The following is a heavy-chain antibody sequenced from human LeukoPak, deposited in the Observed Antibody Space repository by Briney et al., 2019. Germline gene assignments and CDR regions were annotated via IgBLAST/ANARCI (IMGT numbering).Heavy chain of an antibody. J-gene: IGHJ1*01. CDR3: ARDYYGDYVYFQH. V-gene: IGHV1-2*02. Sequence: ASVKVSCKASGYTFTSYGISWVRQAPGQGLEWMGWINPNSGGTNYAQKFQGRVTMTRDTSISTAYMELSRLRSDDTAVYYCARDYYGDYVYFQHWGQGTLVTVSS. D-gene: IGHD4-17*01. CDR1: GYTFTSYG. CDR2: INPNSGGT.